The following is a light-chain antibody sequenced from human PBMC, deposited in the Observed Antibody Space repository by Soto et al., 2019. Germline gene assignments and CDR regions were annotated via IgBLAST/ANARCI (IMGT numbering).Light chain of an antibody. CDR2: VTS. Sequence: DIQMTQSPSSLSASVGDRVTITCRASQSVISYVNWYQQKPVKAPKLLIYVTSSLQSGVPSRFSGSGSGTDFTITISSLQPEDFATYYCQQSYTTPTFGGGTKVEIK. CDR3: QQSYTTPT. V-gene: IGKV1-39*01. CDR1: QSVISY. J-gene: IGKJ4*01.